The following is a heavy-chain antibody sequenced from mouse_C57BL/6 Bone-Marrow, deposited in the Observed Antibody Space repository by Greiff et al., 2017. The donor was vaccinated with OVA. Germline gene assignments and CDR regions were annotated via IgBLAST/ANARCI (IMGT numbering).Heavy chain of an antibody. V-gene: IGHV5-4*01. CDR2: ISDGGSYT. CDR1: GFTLSSYA. Sequence: EVQLVESGGGLVKPGGSLKLSCAASGFTLSSYAMSWVRQTPEKRLEWVATISDGGSYTYYPDNVKGRFTISRDNAKNNLYLQMSHLKSEDTAMYYCARESLLDYWGQGTTLTVSS. J-gene: IGHJ2*01. CDR3: ARESLLDY.